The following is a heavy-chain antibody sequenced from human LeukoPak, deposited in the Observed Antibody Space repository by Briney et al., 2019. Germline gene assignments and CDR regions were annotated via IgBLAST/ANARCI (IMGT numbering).Heavy chain of an antibody. CDR3: ARGRRLDLRYFDWSSLPDY. V-gene: IGHV1-18*01. J-gene: IGHJ4*02. D-gene: IGHD3-9*01. CDR2: ISAYNGNT. Sequence: ASVKVSCKASGYTFTSYGISWVRQAPGQGLEWMGWISAYNGNTNYAQKLQGRVTMTTDTSTSTANMELRSLRSDDTAVYYCARGRRLDLRYFDWSSLPDYWGQGTLVTVSS. CDR1: GYTFTSYG.